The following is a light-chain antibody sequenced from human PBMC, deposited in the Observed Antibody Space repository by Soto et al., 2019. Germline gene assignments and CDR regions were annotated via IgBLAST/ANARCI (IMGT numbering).Light chain of an antibody. V-gene: IGKV1-5*03. CDR2: RAS. Sequence: DIHMTHSPSTLSASVGDRVTITCRASQSISTWLAWYQQKPGKAPKLLIYRASTLESGVPSRFSGSGSGTQFTLTISSLQPDDFATYYCQQYNSVSLLTFGGGTKVDIK. CDR3: QQYNSVSLLT. CDR1: QSISTW. J-gene: IGKJ4*01.